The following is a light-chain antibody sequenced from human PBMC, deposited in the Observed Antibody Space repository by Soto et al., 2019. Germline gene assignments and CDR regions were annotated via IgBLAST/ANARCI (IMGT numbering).Light chain of an antibody. Sequence: QSVLTQPPSMSAAPGQKVTISCSGSYSNIGNNFVSWYQQLPGTAPQLLIYVNNKRPSGIPDRFSGSKSGTTATLGITGLQADDEGDYYCSSYTGSSTVVFGGGTKLTVL. V-gene: IGLV1-51*01. CDR1: YSNIGNNF. CDR3: SSYTGSSTVV. CDR2: VNN. J-gene: IGLJ2*01.